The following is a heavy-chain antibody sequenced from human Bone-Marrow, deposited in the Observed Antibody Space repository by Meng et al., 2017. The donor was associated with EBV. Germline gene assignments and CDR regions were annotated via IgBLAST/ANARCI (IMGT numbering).Heavy chain of an antibody. CDR2: VHYSGST. D-gene: IGHD2-2*01. CDR1: GGSIISFYS. V-gene: IGHV4-39*07. CDR3: ARIRVPAALDY. J-gene: IGHJ4*02. Sequence: QLPLPGSGPGAVNPSEPLSRTCAVSGGSIISFYSWGWIRQPPGRGLEWIGSVHYSGSTNYNPSLKSRVTISVAKSKNQFSLKLSSVTAADTAVYYCARIRVPAALDYWGQGTLVTVSS.